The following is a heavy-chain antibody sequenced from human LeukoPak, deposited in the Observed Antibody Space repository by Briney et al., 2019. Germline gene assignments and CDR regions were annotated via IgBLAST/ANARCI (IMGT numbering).Heavy chain of an antibody. V-gene: IGHV3-23*01. CDR3: AKDGSSAAANYYYYGMDV. CDR2: ISGSGGST. J-gene: IGHJ6*02. D-gene: IGHD6-13*01. Sequence: GGSLRLSCAASGXIFSSYTMNWVRQAPGKGLEWVSAISGSGGSTYYADSVKGRFTISRDNSKNTLYLQMNSLRAEDTAVYYCAKDGSSAAANYYYYGMDVWGQGTTVTVSS. CDR1: GXIFSSYT.